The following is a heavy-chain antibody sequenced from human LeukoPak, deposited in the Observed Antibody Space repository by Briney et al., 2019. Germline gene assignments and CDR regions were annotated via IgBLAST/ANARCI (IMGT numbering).Heavy chain of an antibody. J-gene: IGHJ2*01. D-gene: IGHD2-8*01. V-gene: IGHV4-59*01. CDR2: IYYSGSP. CDR3: AKSGVDGWHFDL. CDR1: GGSISSSY. Sequence: SEALSLTCTVSGGSISSSYWSWIRQPPGKGLEWIGYIYYSGSPNYNPSLKSRVTISVDTSKNQFSLKLTSVTAADTAIYYCAKSGVDGWHFDLWGRGTLVTVSS.